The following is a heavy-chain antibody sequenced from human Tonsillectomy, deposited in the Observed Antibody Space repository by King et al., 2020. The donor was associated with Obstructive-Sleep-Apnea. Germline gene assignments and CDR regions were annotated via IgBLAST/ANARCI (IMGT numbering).Heavy chain of an antibody. D-gene: IGHD6-13*01. Sequence: QLVQSGGGLVQPGRSLRLSCAASGFTFDDYAMHWVRQAPGKGLEWVSGISWNSGSIGYADSVKGRFTISRDNAKNSLYLQMNSLRAEDPALYYCAKDRGIAAAGLDYWGQGTLVTVSS. CDR3: AKDRGIAAAGLDY. CDR1: GFTFDDYA. CDR2: ISWNSGSI. V-gene: IGHV3-9*01. J-gene: IGHJ4*02.